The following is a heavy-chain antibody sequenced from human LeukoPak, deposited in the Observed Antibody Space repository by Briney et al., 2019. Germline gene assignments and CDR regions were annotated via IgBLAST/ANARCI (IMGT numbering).Heavy chain of an antibody. CDR1: GYTFTSYA. CDR3: ARERYGMDV. V-gene: IGHV1-18*01. J-gene: IGHJ6*02. Sequence: ASVKVSCKASGYTFTSYAMHWVRQAPGQRLEWMGWISAYNGNTNYAQKLQGRVTMTTDTSTSTAYMELRSLRSDDTAVYYCARERYGMDVWGQGTTVTVSS. CDR2: ISAYNGNT.